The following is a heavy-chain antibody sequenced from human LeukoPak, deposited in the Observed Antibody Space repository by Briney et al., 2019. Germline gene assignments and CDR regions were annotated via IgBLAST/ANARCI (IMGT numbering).Heavy chain of an antibody. CDR3: ARGGEHCSGGSRYPPRDY. CDR1: GFTFSSYS. J-gene: IGHJ4*02. Sequence: GGSLRLSCAASGFTFSSYSMNWVRQAPGKGLEWVSSISSSGSYIYYADSVKGRFTISRDNAKNSLYLQMNSLRGEDTAVYYCARGGEHCSGGSRYPPRDYWGQGTLVTVSS. CDR2: ISSSGSYI. D-gene: IGHD2-15*01. V-gene: IGHV3-21*01.